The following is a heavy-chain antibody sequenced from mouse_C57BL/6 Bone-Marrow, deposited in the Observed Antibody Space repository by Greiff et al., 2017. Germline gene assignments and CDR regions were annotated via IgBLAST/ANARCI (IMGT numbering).Heavy chain of an antibody. J-gene: IGHJ2*01. D-gene: IGHD5-1*01. CDR1: GYTFTTSP. CDR2: FHPYNDDT. CDR3: ARSSTFFYYFDY. V-gene: IGHV1-47*01. Sequence: QVQLQQSGAELVQPGASVKMSCKASGYTFTTSPIEWMKQNHGKSLEWIGNFHPYNDDTKYNEKFKGKATLTVEKSSNTVYLELSRLTSDDSAVYYCARSSTFFYYFDYWGQGTTLTVSS.